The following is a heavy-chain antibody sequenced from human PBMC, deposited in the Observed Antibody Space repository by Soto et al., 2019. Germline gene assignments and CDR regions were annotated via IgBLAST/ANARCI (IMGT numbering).Heavy chain of an antibody. CDR3: ARMEGPTTYSNGLDV. J-gene: IGHJ6*02. CDR2: ISGSGGRT. D-gene: IGHD1-7*01. V-gene: IGHV3-23*01. Sequence: GGSLRLSCGASGFIFSNFGMTWVRQRPGKGLEWVFGISGSGGRTHYADSVKGRFTISRDNSKSTLLLQMDSLTVEDTAVYYCARMEGPTTYSNGLDVWGQGTTVTVSS. CDR1: GFIFSNFG.